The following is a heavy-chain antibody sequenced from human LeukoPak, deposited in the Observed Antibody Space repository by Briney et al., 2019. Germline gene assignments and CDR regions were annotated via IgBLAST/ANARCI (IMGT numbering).Heavy chain of an antibody. CDR1: GGSVSSGDYY. CDR3: VRDPGDYGGGPFDY. Sequence: SETLSLTCTVSGGSVSSGDYYWSWIRQPPGKGLEWLGYIYYSGSTYYNPSLKRRLTISADTSKNQFSLKLSSVTAADTAVYYCVRDPGDYGGGPFDYWGQGTLVTVSS. V-gene: IGHV4-30-4*08. D-gene: IGHD3-16*01. CDR2: IYYSGST. J-gene: IGHJ4*02.